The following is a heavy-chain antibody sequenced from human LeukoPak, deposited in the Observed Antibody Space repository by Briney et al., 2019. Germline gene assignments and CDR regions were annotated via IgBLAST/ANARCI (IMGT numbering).Heavy chain of an antibody. Sequence: GGSLRLSCAASGFPFTSYAMNWVRQAPGKGLEWVSYISSAGSTKFYADSVKGRFTISRDNSKNTLYLQMNSLRAEDTAVYYCAKDQYQLLHPSQIFDYWGQGTLVTVSS. CDR2: ISSAGSTK. CDR3: AKDQYQLLHPSQIFDY. J-gene: IGHJ4*02. V-gene: IGHV3-48*01. D-gene: IGHD2-2*01. CDR1: GFPFTSYA.